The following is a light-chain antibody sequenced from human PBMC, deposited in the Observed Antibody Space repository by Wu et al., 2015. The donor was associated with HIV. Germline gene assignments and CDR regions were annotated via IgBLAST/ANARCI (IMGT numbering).Light chain of an antibody. V-gene: IGKV3-11*01. J-gene: IGKJ1*01. CDR1: QSVSSS. CDR3: QQYVTSPHT. CDR2: DTS. Sequence: VLTQSPATLPLSPGDRATLSCRASQSVSSSLAWYQQKPGQTPRLLIFDTSYRATGTPARFSGRGSGTDFTLTISRLEPEDFAVYYCQQYVTSPHTFGQGTKVEVK.